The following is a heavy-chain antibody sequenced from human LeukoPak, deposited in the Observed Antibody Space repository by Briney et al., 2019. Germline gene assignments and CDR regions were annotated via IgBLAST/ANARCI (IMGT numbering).Heavy chain of an antibody. CDR2: VSGSGDRM. J-gene: IGHJ4*02. CDR1: GFTSSSYA. V-gene: IGHV3-23*01. CDR3: AKDQGAYYDFWSGYREYFDY. D-gene: IGHD3-3*01. Sequence: GGSLRLSCAASGFTSSSYALNWVRQAPGNGLEWVATVSGSGDRMYHADSVKGRFTISRDNSKNTLYLQMNSLRAEDTAVYYCAKDQGAYYDFWSGYREYFDYWGQGTLVTVSS.